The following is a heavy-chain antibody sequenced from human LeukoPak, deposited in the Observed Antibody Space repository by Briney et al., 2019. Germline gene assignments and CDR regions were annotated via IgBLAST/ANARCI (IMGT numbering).Heavy chain of an antibody. Sequence: SETLSLTCTVSGGAISSYDWSWIRQPPGKGLEWIGYIYSSGSTNYNPSLKSRVTISVDTSKNQFSLKLSAVTAADTAVYYCARRRGAHTANALDIWGQGTMVTVSS. D-gene: IGHD3-10*01. J-gene: IGHJ3*02. CDR2: IYSSGST. CDR3: ARRRGAHTANALDI. V-gene: IGHV4-59*08. CDR1: GGAISSYD.